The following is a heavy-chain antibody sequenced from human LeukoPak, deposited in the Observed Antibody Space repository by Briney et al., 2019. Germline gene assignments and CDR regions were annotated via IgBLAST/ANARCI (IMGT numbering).Heavy chain of an antibody. V-gene: IGHV4-61*01. Sequence: SETLSLTCTVSGGSVSSGSYYWSWIRQPPGKGLEWIGYIYYSGSTNYNPSLKSRVTISVDTSKNQFSLKLSSVTAADTAVYYCARTSGSYPFDYWGQGTLVTVSS. J-gene: IGHJ4*02. CDR2: IYYSGST. CDR3: ARTSGSYPFDY. CDR1: GGSVSSGSYY. D-gene: IGHD1-26*01.